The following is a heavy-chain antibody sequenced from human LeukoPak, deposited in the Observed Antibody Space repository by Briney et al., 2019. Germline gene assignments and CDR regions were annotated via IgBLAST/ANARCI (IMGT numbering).Heavy chain of an antibody. Sequence: GGSLRLSCAASGFTSSTYDMSWVRQAPGQGLEWVSCICSTGRDIYYSDSVKGRFTISRDNAKNSLYLQMNSLRAEDTAVYYCARVRSRGRYEHDYWGQGTLVTVSS. D-gene: IGHD6-19*01. CDR3: ARVRSRGRYEHDY. J-gene: IGHJ4*02. CDR1: GFTSSTYD. CDR2: ICSTGRDI. V-gene: IGHV3-21*01.